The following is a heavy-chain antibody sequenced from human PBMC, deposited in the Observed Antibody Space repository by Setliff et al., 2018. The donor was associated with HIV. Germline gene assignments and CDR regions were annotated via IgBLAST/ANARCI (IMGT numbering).Heavy chain of an antibody. Sequence: ASVKVSCKASGYSFSKYGISWVRQAPGQGLEWMGWINPNSGGTNYAQKFQGRVTMTRDTSISTAYMEVSRLRSDDTAVYYCARVSQYSSSWYVRWFDPWGQGTLVTVSS. CDR2: INPNSGGT. J-gene: IGHJ5*02. CDR1: GYSFSKYG. CDR3: ARVSQYSSSWYVRWFDP. D-gene: IGHD6-13*01. V-gene: IGHV1-2*02.